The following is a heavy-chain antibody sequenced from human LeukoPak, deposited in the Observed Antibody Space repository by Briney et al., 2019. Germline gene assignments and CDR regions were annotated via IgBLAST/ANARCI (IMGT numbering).Heavy chain of an antibody. V-gene: IGHV3-15*01. CDR1: GFTFSNAW. CDR3: TTDPPLAAAGNFDY. J-gene: IGHJ4*02. CDR2: IKSKTDGGTT. Sequence: GGSLRLSCAASGFTFSNAWMSWVRQAPGKGLEWVGRIKSKTDGGTTDYAAPVKGRFTISRDDSKNTLYLQMNSLKTEDTAVYYCTTDPPLAAAGNFDYWGQGTLVTVSS. D-gene: IGHD6-13*01.